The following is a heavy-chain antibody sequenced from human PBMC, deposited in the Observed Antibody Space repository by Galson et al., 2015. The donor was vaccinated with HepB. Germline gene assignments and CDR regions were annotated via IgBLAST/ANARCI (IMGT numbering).Heavy chain of an antibody. CDR1: GFTFSSHA. Sequence: SLRLSCAASGFTFSSHAMGWVRQAPGKGLEWVSSISGSSTNKYYADSVKGRFTISRDNSKDTLYLQMDSLRPEGTAVYYCGSGPTRYTGWYRGLHKFFQHWGQGTLVTVSS. CDR3: GSGPTRYTGWYRGLHKFFQH. V-gene: IGHV3-23*01. J-gene: IGHJ1*01. CDR2: ISGSSTNK. D-gene: IGHD6-19*01.